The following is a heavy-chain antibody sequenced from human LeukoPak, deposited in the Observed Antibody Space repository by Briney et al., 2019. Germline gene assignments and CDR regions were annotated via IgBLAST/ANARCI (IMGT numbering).Heavy chain of an antibody. CDR3: AKPSYSSGRYSYFDY. Sequence: GGSLRLSCAASGFTFSSYAMSWVRQAPGKGLEWVSAISGSGGSTYYADSVKGRFTISRDNSKNTLYLQMNSLRAEDTAVYYCAKPSYSSGRYSYFDYWGQGTLVTVSS. CDR1: GFTFSSYA. CDR2: ISGSGGST. D-gene: IGHD6-19*01. V-gene: IGHV3-23*01. J-gene: IGHJ4*02.